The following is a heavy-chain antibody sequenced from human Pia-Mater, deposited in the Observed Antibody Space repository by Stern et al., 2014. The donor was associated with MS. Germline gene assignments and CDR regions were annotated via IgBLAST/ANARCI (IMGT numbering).Heavy chain of an antibody. CDR1: GFSFYTHG. Sequence: MQLVESGGGVVQPGTSLRLSCAASGFSFYTHGMHWVRQAPGKGLEWVAFISYDGKNQYYADSVRGRFTISRDNPKKTLSLQLDSLRVEDTAVYPCAKDLSYTWSFDYWGQGTLLAVSS. V-gene: IGHV3-30*18. D-gene: IGHD1-26*01. CDR2: ISYDGKNQ. CDR3: AKDLSYTWSFDY. J-gene: IGHJ4*02.